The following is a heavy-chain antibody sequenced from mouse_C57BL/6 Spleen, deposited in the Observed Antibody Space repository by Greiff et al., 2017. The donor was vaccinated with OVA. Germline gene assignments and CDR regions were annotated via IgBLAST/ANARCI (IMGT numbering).Heavy chain of an antibody. Sequence: EVQLQQSGAELVRPGASVKLSCTASGFNIKDDYMHWVKQRPEQGLEWIGWIDPENGDTEYASKFQGKATITADTSSNTAYLQLSSLTSEDTAVYYCTIYDGYSYWYFDVWSTGTTVTVSS. CDR1: GFNIKDDY. V-gene: IGHV14-4*01. CDR2: IDPENGDT. CDR3: TIYDGYSYWYFDV. D-gene: IGHD2-3*01. J-gene: IGHJ1*03.